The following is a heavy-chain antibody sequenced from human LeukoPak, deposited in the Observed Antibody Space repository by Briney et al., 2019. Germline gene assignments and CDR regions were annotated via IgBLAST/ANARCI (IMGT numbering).Heavy chain of an antibody. D-gene: IGHD6-13*01. V-gene: IGHV1-8*01. CDR1: EYTFTSYD. CDR3: ARDLFTAAGIEGY. J-gene: IGHJ4*02. Sequence: ASVKVSCKASEYTFTSYDINWVRQATGQGLEWMGWMNPDSGNTGYAQKFQGRVTMTRNTSINTAYMELSSLRSEDTAVYYCARDLFTAAGIEGYWGQGTLVTVSS. CDR2: MNPDSGNT.